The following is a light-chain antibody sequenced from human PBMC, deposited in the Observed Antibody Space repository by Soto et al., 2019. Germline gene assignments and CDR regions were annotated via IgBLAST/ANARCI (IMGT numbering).Light chain of an antibody. CDR1: STDFVSYNR. CDR2: EAS. J-gene: IGLJ1*01. Sequence: QSGLTQPPSLSGSPGQSVTISFTGTSTDFVSYNRVSWYQQPPGTAPKLIIYEASNRPSGVPDRFSGSKSGNTASLTISGLQAADEADYYCSLYTSENTYVFGTGTKVTVL. CDR3: SLYTSENTYV. V-gene: IGLV2-18*01.